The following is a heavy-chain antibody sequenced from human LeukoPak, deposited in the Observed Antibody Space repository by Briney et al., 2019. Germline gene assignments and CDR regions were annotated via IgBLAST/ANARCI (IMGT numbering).Heavy chain of an antibody. V-gene: IGHV4-34*01. CDR3: ARVRLWSGYFFNWFDP. CDR1: GGSFSGYY. Sequence: SETLSLTWAVYGGSFSGYYWSWIRQPPGKGLEWIGEINPSGSTNYNPSLKSRVTISVDTSKNQFSLKLSSVTAADTAVYYCARVRLWSGYFFNWFDPWGQGTLVTVSS. CDR2: INPSGST. J-gene: IGHJ5*02. D-gene: IGHD3-3*01.